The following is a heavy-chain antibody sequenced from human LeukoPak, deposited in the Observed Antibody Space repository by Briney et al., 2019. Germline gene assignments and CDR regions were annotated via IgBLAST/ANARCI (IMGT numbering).Heavy chain of an antibody. CDR3: AKFPRTYCSGGSCYPDY. V-gene: IGHV3-23*01. J-gene: IGHJ4*02. CDR2: ISGSGGST. CDR1: GFTFSSYA. D-gene: IGHD2-15*01. Sequence: GGSLRLSCAASGFTFSSYAMSWVRQAPGRGQEWVSAISGSGGSTYYADSVKGRFTISRDNSKNTLYLQMNSLRAEDTAVYYCAKFPRTYCSGGSCYPDYWGQGTLVTVSS.